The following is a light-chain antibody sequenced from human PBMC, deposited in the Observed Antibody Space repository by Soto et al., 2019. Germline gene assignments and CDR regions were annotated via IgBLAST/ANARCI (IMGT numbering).Light chain of an antibody. CDR3: QQRSSWPS. Sequence: DIVLTQSPATLSLSPGERATLSCRASQSVSTYLAWYQQKPAQAPRLLIYDASNRATGIPARFSGSGSGTDFTLTISSLEPEDFAVYHCQQRSSWPSFGQGTRLEIK. V-gene: IGKV3-11*01. CDR2: DAS. CDR1: QSVSTY. J-gene: IGKJ5*01.